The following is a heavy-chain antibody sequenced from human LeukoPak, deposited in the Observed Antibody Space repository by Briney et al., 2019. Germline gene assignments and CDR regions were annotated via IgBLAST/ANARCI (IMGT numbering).Heavy chain of an antibody. V-gene: IGHV1-18*04. CDR1: GYTFTDYY. D-gene: IGHD2-21*01. CDR3: ARCGPGRDRLNLGD. CDR2: ISAYNGNT. Sequence: ASVKVSCKASGYTFTDYYIHWVRQAPGQGLEWMGWISAYNGNTNYAQKLQGRVTMTTDTSTSTAYMELRSLRSDDTAVYYCARCGPGRDRLNLGDWGQGTLVTVSS. J-gene: IGHJ4*02.